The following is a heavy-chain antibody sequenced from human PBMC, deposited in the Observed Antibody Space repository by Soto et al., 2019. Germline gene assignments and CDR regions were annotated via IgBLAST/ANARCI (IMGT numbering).Heavy chain of an antibody. CDR2: IYNNGNT. CDR3: AGAVMPVGNLAAFDH. V-gene: IGHV4-61*01. D-gene: IGHD7-27*01. J-gene: IGHJ4*02. CDR1: RSAVSSVQYY. Sequence: SVTLPITCYASRSAVSSVQYYWSWLLHPHGKGLEWIAYIYNNGNTNYNPSLKGRAIISVDTSKNQCSLKLTSVTAADSAVYFCAGAVMPVGNLAAFDHWGQGVLVTVSS.